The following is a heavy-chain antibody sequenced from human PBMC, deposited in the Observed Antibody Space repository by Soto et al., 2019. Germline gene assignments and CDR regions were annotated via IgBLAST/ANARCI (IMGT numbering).Heavy chain of an antibody. Sequence: QVQLQESGPGLVKPSQTLSLTCTVSGGSISSGGYYWSWIRQHPGKGLEWIGYIYYSGSTYYNPSLQSRVTIEVATSKNQFSLELSSVSAADTAVYYCARDGSGRDRTAVWGQGTTVTVSS. J-gene: IGHJ6*02. CDR2: IYYSGST. V-gene: IGHV4-31*03. CDR1: GGSISSGGYY. CDR3: ARDGSGRDRTAV. D-gene: IGHD3-10*01.